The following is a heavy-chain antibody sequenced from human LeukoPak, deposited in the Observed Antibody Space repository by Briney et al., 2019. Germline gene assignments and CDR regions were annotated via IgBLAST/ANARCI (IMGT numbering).Heavy chain of an antibody. Sequence: SETLSLTCTVSGGSISSSSYYWGWVRQPPGEGLEWIGSISYSGVTYYNPSLRGRVTISVDTSKNQFSLKLSSVIAADTAVYYCARDSPVATITFSTFDFWGRGTLVTVSS. CDR1: GGSISSSSYY. CDR2: ISYSGVT. J-gene: IGHJ4*02. CDR3: ARDSPVATITFSTFDF. D-gene: IGHD5-12*01. V-gene: IGHV4-39*07.